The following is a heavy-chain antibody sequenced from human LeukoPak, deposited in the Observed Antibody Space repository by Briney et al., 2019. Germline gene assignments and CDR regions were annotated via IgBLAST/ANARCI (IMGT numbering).Heavy chain of an antibody. Sequence: GGSLRLSCAACGFTFSSYIMNWVRQAPGKGLEWVSSISTSSSYIYYADSVKGRFTISRDNSKNTLYLQMNSLRAEDTAVYYCAKDEVVASYYYYYMDVWGKGTTVTISS. V-gene: IGHV3-21*01. D-gene: IGHD5-12*01. CDR2: ISTSSSYI. CDR1: GFTFSSYI. J-gene: IGHJ6*03. CDR3: AKDEVVASYYYYYMDV.